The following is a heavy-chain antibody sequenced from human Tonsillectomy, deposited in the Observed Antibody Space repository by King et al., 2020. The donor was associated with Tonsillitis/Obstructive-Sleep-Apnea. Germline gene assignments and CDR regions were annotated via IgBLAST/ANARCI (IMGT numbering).Heavy chain of an antibody. CDR1: GFTFSSYA. V-gene: IGHV3-30*01. CDR3: ARDSLVYASVWGSVGGAFAV. Sequence: QLVQSGGGVVQPGRSLRLSCAASGFTFSSYAMHWVRQAPGKGLEWVAVISYDGSNKYYADSVKGRFTISRDNSKNTLYLQMNSLRAEDTAVYYCARDSLVYASVWGSVGGAFAVSGPWTLVPLSS. CDR2: ISYDGSNK. J-gene: IGHJ3*01. D-gene: IGHD3-16*01.